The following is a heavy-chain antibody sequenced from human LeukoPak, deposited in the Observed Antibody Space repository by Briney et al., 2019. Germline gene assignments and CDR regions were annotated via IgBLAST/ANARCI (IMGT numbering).Heavy chain of an antibody. D-gene: IGHD3-10*01. CDR2: ISSNGGST. J-gene: IGHJ4*02. CDR1: GFTFRSYG. CDR3: ARESTMVRGVIDY. V-gene: IGHV3-64*01. Sequence: PGGSLRLSCAASGFTFRSYGMSWVRQAPGKGLEYVSAISSNGGSTYYANSVKGRFTISRDNSKNTLYLQMGSLRAEDMAVYYCARESTMVRGVIDYWGQGTLVTVSS.